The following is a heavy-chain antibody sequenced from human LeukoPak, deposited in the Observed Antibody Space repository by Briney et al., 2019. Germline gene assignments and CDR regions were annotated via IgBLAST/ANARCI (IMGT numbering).Heavy chain of an antibody. CDR1: GFTFSSYA. J-gene: IGHJ4*02. Sequence: GGSLRLSCAASGFTFSSYAMSWVRQAPGKGLEWVSAISGGGGSTYYADSVKGRFTISRDNSKNTLYLQMNSLRAEDTAVYYCAKTAPGGYCSGGSCRPYDYWGQGTLVTVSS. V-gene: IGHV3-23*01. CDR2: ISGGGGST. D-gene: IGHD2-15*01. CDR3: AKTAPGGYCSGGSCRPYDY.